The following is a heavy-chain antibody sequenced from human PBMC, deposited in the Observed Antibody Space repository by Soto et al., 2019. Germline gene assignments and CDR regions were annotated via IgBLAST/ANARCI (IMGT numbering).Heavy chain of an antibody. CDR1: GFTFRAYW. CDR3: ARRIGGTGRTLDY. CDR2: IDQDGSGK. D-gene: IGHD3-16*01. Sequence: EVHLVESGGGLVQRGGSLRLSCAASGFTFRAYWMSWVRQAPGKGLEWVANIDQDGSGKYYVDSVRGRFTISRDNAHNSLYLQTNSRRDEAAAVYFCARRIGGTGRTLDYWGQGTLVTVSS. J-gene: IGHJ4*02. V-gene: IGHV3-7*05.